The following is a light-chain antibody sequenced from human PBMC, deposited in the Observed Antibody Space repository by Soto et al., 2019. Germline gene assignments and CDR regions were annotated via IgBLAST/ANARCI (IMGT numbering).Light chain of an antibody. V-gene: IGKV3-20*01. CDR3: QQYTGPPTT. J-gene: IGKJ5*01. CDR2: GAS. Sequence: EIILTQSPDTLSLSPGERATLCCRASQTVSSNYLAWCQQRPGQAPRLLIYGASTRAAGIPDRFSGRGSGTDCTRTSTRLEPEDSAVYFCQQYTGPPTTFGQGTRLEIK. CDR1: QTVSSNY.